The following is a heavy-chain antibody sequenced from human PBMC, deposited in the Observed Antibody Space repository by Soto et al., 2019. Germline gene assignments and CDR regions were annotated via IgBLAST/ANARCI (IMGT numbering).Heavy chain of an antibody. CDR3: ARDRSAAWFDY. CDR2: IYYSGST. D-gene: IGHD3-10*01. CDR1: GGSFSSGDYY. J-gene: IGHJ4*02. Sequence: SETLSLTCTVSGGSFSSGDYYWSWIRQPPGKGLEWIGYIYYSGSTYYNPSLKSRVTISVDTSKNQFSLKLSSVTAADTAVYYCARDRSAAWFDYWGQGTLVTVSS. V-gene: IGHV4-30-4*01.